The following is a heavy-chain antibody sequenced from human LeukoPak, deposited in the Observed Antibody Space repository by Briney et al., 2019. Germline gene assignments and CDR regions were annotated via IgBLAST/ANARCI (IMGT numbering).Heavy chain of an antibody. V-gene: IGHV4-59*01. CDR3: ARDIEDCSGGSCLGDAFDI. CDR1: GSSISSYY. CDR2: IYYSGST. Sequence: SETLSLTCTVSGSSISSYYWSWIRQPPGKGLEWIGYIYYSGSTNYNPSLKSRVTISVDTSKNQFSLKLSSVTAADTAVYYCARDIEDCSGGSCLGDAFDIWGRGTMVTVSS. D-gene: IGHD2-15*01. J-gene: IGHJ3*02.